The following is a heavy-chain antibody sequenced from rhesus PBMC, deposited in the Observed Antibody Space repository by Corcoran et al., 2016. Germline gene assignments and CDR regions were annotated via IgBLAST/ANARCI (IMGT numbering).Heavy chain of an antibody. Sequence: QVQLQESGPGLVKPSETLSLTCAVSGVSLSISWWTWIRQPPGKGLEWIGDISGNSESANYNPSLKSRVTISKDASKNQFSLRLTSVTAADTAVYYCLRGPYTSPFDYWGQGVLVTVSS. D-gene: IGHD6-13*01. CDR2: ISGNSESA. CDR1: GVSLSISW. J-gene: IGHJ4*01. V-gene: IGHV4-80*01. CDR3: LRGPYTSPFDY.